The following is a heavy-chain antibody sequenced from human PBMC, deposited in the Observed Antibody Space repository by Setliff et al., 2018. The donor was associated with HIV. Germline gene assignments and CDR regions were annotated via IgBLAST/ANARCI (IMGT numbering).Heavy chain of an antibody. J-gene: IGHJ1*01. V-gene: IGHV4-31*03. D-gene: IGHD6-6*01. CDR2: IFYSGST. Sequence: SETLSLTCSVSGGSISSGSYYWSWIRQHPGKGLEWIGYIFYSGSTTYNPSLKSRLTISIDTSKNRFSLKLKSVTAADTAVYYCASFDLSTTSSADWGQGALVTVSS. CDR1: GGSISSGSYY. CDR3: ASFDLSTTSSAD.